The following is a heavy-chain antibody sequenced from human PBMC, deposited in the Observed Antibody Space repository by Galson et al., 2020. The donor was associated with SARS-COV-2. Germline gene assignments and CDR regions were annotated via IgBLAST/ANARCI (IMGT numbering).Heavy chain of an antibody. CDR1: GYTLTELS. J-gene: IGHJ4*02. D-gene: IGHD3-22*01. V-gene: IGHV1-24*01. CDR3: ATAPAYYYDSSGWY. Sequence: SVKVSCKVSGYTLTELSMHWVRQAPGKGLEWMGGFEPEDGETIYAQKFQGRVTMTEDTSTDTAYMELSSLRSEETAVYYCATAPAYYYDSSGWYWGQGTLVTVSS. CDR2: FEPEDGET.